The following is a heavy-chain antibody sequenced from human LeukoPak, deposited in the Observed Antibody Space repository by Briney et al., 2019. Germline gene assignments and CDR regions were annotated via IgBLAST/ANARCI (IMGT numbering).Heavy chain of an antibody. J-gene: IGHJ4*02. CDR2: IYTSGST. CDR1: GGSISIYY. D-gene: IGHD4-17*01. V-gene: IGHV4-4*07. CDR3: ARWTTVTRAFDF. Sequence: SETLSLTCSVSGGSISIYYWSWIRQPAGKGLEWIGRIYTSGSTNYNPSLKSRVPMSVGTSKNQSSLTLNSVTAADTGVYYCARWTTVTRAFDFWGQGTLVTVSS.